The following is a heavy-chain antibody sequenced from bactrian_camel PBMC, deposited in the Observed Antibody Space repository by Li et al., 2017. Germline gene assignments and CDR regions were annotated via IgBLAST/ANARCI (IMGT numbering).Heavy chain of an antibody. CDR1: GRTDRQYC. J-gene: IGHJ4*01. CDR3: AADTGNCGGSWYFWDY. V-gene: IGHV3S53*01. D-gene: IGHD6*01. Sequence: HVQLVESGGGSVQAGGSLRLSCAASGRTDRQYCMAWFRQGPGKDREGVANLNSDGSTTYSDSVRGRFTISQDNAKNTLYLQMNSLKPEDTAMYYCAADTGNCGGSWYFWDYWGQETQVTVS. CDR2: LNSDGST.